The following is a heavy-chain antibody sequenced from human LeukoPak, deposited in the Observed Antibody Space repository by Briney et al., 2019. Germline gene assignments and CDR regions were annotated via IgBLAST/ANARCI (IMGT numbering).Heavy chain of an antibody. Sequence: PGGSLRLSCAASGFSVSSNYVSWVRQAPGKGLEWVSVIYTGGTTHYAPSVMGRFTISRDASQNTVHLHMSGLRDEDTALYYCAREGRFQSFDYWGQGTLVAVSS. J-gene: IGHJ4*02. CDR2: IYTGGTT. CDR1: GFSVSSNY. CDR3: AREGRFQSFDY. V-gene: IGHV3-53*01.